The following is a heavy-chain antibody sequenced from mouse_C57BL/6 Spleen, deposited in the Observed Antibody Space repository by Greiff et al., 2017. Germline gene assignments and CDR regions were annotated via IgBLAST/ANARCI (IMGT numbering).Heavy chain of an antibody. Sequence: VQLQQSGAELVRPGTSVKMSCKASGYTFTNYWIGWAKQRPGHGLEWIGDIYPGGGYTNYKEKFKGKATLTADKSSSTAYMQFSSLTSEDSAIYYGARGCNLYAMDYWGQGTSVTVSS. CDR3: ARGCNLYAMDY. CDR2: IYPGGGYT. D-gene: IGHD2-1*01. V-gene: IGHV1-63*01. J-gene: IGHJ4*01. CDR1: GYTFTNYW.